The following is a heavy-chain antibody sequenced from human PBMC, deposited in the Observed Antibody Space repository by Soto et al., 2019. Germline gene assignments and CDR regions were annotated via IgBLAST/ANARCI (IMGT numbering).Heavy chain of an antibody. CDR2: ISAYNGNT. J-gene: IGHJ6*02. V-gene: IGHV1-18*01. CDR3: ARGSTVHYYYYYGMDV. D-gene: IGHD4-17*01. CDR1: GYTFTSYG. Sequence: GASVKVSCKASGYTFTSYGISWVRQAPGLGLEWMGWISAYNGNTNYAQKLQGRVTMTTDTSTSTAYMELRSLRSDDTAVYYCARGSTVHYYYYYGMDVWGQGTTVTVPS.